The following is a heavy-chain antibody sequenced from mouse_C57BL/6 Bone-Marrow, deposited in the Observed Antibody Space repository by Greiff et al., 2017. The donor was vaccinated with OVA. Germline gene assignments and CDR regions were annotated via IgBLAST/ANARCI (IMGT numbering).Heavy chain of an antibody. Sequence: QVQLQQSGAELARPGASVKLSCKASGYTFTSYGISWVKQRTGQGLEWIGEIYPRSGNTYYNEKFKGKATLTADKSSSTAYMELRSLTSEDTAVYFGAKRGYGSSYDAMDYWGQGTSVTVSS. D-gene: IGHD1-1*01. J-gene: IGHJ4*01. CDR2: IYPRSGNT. V-gene: IGHV1-81*01. CDR3: AKRGYGSSYDAMDY. CDR1: GYTFTSYG.